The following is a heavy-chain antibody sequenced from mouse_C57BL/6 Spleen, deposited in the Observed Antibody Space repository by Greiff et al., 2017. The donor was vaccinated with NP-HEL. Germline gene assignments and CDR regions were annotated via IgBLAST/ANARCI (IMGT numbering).Heavy chain of an antibody. J-gene: IGHJ2*01. Sequence: VQLQQPGAELVRPGSSVKLSCKASGYTFTSYWMDWVQQRPGQGLEWIGNIYPSDSETHYTHKFKDKATLTVDKSSSTAYRELSSLTAEDSAVDYWASGTWGYWGQGNTLTVSS. D-gene: IGHD4-1*01. CDR1: GYTFTSYW. V-gene: IGHV1-61*01. CDR3: ASGTWGY. CDR2: IYPSDSET.